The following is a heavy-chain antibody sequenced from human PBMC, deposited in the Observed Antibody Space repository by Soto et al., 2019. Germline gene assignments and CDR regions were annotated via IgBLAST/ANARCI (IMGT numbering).Heavy chain of an antibody. CDR1: GFTFSSYG. V-gene: IGHV3-30*18. J-gene: IGHJ5*02. CDR3: AKDLIGYCSSTSCYQGNWFDP. D-gene: IGHD2-2*01. Sequence: PGGSLRLSCAASGFTFSSYGMHWVRQAPGKGLERVAVISYDGSNKYYADSVKGRFTISRDNSKNTLYLQMNSLRAEDTAVYYCAKDLIGYCSSTSCYQGNWFDPWGQGTLVTVSS. CDR2: ISYDGSNK.